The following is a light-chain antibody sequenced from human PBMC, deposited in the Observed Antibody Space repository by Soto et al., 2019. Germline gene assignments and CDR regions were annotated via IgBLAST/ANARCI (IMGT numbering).Light chain of an antibody. J-gene: IGKJ3*01. Sequence: IQLTQSPSSLSASVGDRVIMTCRASQGISSYLAWYQQKPGKAPTLLIYAASTLETGVPSRFSGSGSGTDFTLTISSLQPEDFATYYCQQLNISPFTFGPGTKVDIK. CDR3: QQLNISPFT. CDR2: AAS. V-gene: IGKV1-9*01. CDR1: QGISSY.